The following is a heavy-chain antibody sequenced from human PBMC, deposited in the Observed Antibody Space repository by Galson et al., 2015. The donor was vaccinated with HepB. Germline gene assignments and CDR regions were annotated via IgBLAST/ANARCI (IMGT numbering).Heavy chain of an antibody. CDR3: ARRRYCSGGSCYSVYNWFDP. D-gene: IGHD2-15*01. CDR1: GGSFSGYY. Sequence: SETLSLTCAVYGGSFSGYYWSWIRQPLGKGLEWIGEINHSGSTNYNPSLKSRVTISVDTSKNQFSLKLSSVTAADTAVYYCARRRYCSGGSCYSVYNWFDPWGQGTLVTVSS. CDR2: INHSGST. J-gene: IGHJ5*02. V-gene: IGHV4-34*01.